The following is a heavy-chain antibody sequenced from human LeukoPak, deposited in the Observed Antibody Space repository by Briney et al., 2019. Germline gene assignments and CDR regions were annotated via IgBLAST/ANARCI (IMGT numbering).Heavy chain of an antibody. V-gene: IGHV1-69*13. CDR1: GGTFSSYA. J-gene: IGHJ6*02. CDR2: IIPIFGTA. D-gene: IGHD3-3*01. Sequence: SVKVSCKASGGTFSSYAISWVRQAPGQGLEWMGGIIPIFGTANYAQKFQGRVTITADESTSTAYMELSSLRSEDTAVYYCARRHTGITIFGVVNYGMDVWGRGTTVTVSS. CDR3: ARRHTGITIFGVVNYGMDV.